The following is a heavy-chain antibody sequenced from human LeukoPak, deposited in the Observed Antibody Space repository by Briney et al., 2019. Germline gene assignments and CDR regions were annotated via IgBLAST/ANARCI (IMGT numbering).Heavy chain of an antibody. CDR3: ARAAYSGSYHSDY. D-gene: IGHD1-26*01. CDR2: IYYSGST. V-gene: IGHV4-61*01. Sequence: SETLSLTCTVSGGSVNSGSYYWNWIRQPPGRGLEWIGYIYYSGSTNYNPSLKSRVTISVDTSKNQFSLKLSSVTAADTAVYYCARAAYSGSYHSDYWGQGTLVTVSS. CDR1: GGSVNSGSYY. J-gene: IGHJ4*02.